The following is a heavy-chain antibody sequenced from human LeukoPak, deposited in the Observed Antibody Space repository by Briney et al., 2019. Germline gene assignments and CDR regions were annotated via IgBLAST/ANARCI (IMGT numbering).Heavy chain of an antibody. J-gene: IGHJ4*02. CDR1: GFTFSSYA. Sequence: GGSLRLSCAASGFTFSSYAMHWVRQAPGKGLEWVAVISYDGSNKYYADSVRGRFTISRDNSKSTLFLQMNSLRAEDTAIYYCATYRQVLLPFESWGQGTLVTVSS. D-gene: IGHD5-18*01. V-gene: IGHV3-30*04. CDR3: ATYRQVLLPFES. CDR2: ISYDGSNK.